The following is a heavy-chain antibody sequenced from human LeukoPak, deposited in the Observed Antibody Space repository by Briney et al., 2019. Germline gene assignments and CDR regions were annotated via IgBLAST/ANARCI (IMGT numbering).Heavy chain of an antibody. CDR2: IYTSGST. Sequence: SETLSLTCTVSGGSISSYYWSWIRQPAGKGLEWIGRIYTSGSTNYNPSLKSRVTMSVDTSKNQFSLKLSSVTAADTAVYYCARTTEGGYSYGYFYYYYMDVWGKGTTVTISS. J-gene: IGHJ6*03. V-gene: IGHV4-4*07. D-gene: IGHD5-18*01. CDR3: ARTTEGGYSYGYFYYYYMDV. CDR1: GGSISSYY.